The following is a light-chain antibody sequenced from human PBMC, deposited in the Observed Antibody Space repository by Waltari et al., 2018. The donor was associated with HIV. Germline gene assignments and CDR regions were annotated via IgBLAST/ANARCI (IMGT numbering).Light chain of an antibody. CDR1: STYAGRYNL. CDR3: CSYAGSSTLV. V-gene: IGLV2-23*02. Sequence: QSALTQPASVSGSPGQSITISCTGTSTYAGRYNLVSRYQQHPGKAPKLMIYEVSTRPSGVSNRFSGSKSGNTASLTISGLQAEDEADYYCCSYAGSSTLVFGGGTKLTVL. J-gene: IGLJ3*02. CDR2: EVS.